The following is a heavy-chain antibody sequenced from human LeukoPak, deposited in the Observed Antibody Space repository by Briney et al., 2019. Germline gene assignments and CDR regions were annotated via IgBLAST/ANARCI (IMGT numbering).Heavy chain of an antibody. CDR2: MTTSGNTI. V-gene: IGHV3-48*01. CDR1: GITFSGYS. D-gene: IGHD5-12*01. CDR3: ARWHSGYDSPDY. J-gene: IGHJ4*02. Sequence: PGGSLRLSCVVSGITFSGYSMIWVRQAPGKGLEWLSFMTTSGNTIFYAESVKDRFTISRDNAKKSLYLQMNSLRAEDTAVYYCARWHSGYDSPDYWGQGTLVTVSS.